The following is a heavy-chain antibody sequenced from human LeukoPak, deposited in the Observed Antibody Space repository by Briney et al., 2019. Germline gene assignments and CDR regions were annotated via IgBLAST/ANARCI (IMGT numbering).Heavy chain of an antibody. Sequence: ASVKVSCKVFGYTLTELSMHWVRQAPGKGLEWMGGFDPEDGETIYAQKFQGRVTMTEDTSTDTAYMELSSLRSEDTAVYYCATDRPVAGTFGAFDIWGQGTMVTVSS. V-gene: IGHV1-24*01. CDR2: FDPEDGET. D-gene: IGHD6-19*01. CDR1: GYTLTELS. J-gene: IGHJ3*02. CDR3: ATDRPVAGTFGAFDI.